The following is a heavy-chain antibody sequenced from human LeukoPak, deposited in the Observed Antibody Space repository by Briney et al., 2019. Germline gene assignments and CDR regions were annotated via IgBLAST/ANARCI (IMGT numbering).Heavy chain of an antibody. CDR1: GFTFSSYG. CDR2: INSDGSST. V-gene: IGHV3-74*01. J-gene: IGHJ3*02. Sequence: GGSLRLSCAASGFTFSSYGMHWVRQAPGKGLVWVSRINSDGSSTSYADSVKGRFTISRDNAKNTLYLQMNSLRAEDTAVYYCASQIVVVPTANDAFDIWGQGTMVTVSS. CDR3: ASQIVVVPTANDAFDI. D-gene: IGHD2-2*01.